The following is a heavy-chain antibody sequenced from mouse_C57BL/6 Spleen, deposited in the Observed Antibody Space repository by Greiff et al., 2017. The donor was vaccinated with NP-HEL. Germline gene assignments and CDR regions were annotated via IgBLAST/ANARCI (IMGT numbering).Heavy chain of an antibody. CDR2: INPSNGGT. V-gene: IGHV1-53*01. CDR3: ARCPNYYGSSWNYAMDY. CDR1: GYTFTSYW. J-gene: IGHJ4*01. D-gene: IGHD1-1*01. Sequence: QVQLQQPGTELVKPGASVKLSCKASGYTFTSYWMHWVKQRPGQGLEWIGNINPSNGGTNYNEKFKSKATLTVDKSSSTAYMQLSSLTSEDSAVYYCARCPNYYGSSWNYAMDYWGQGTSVTVSS.